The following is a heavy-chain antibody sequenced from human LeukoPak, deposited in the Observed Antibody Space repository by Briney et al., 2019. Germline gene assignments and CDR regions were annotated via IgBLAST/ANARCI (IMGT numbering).Heavy chain of an antibody. D-gene: IGHD5-18*01. CDR2: ISSNSGSI. Sequence: PGGSLRLSCAASGFTFDDYAMHWVRQAPGKGLEWGSGISSNSGSIGYADSVKGRFTISRDNAKNSLYLQMNSLRAEDTALYYCAKDKGGYGPYYFDYWGQGTLVTVSS. J-gene: IGHJ4*02. V-gene: IGHV3-9*01. CDR1: GFTFDDYA. CDR3: AKDKGGYGPYYFDY.